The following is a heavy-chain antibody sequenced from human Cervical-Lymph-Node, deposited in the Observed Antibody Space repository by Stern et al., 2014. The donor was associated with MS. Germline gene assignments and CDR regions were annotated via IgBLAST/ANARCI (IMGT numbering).Heavy chain of an antibody. Sequence: QVQLVQSGSELRKPGASVRVSCKASGYIFASVAMNWVRQAPGQGLEWMGWINANTGTPTYAQGFAGRFVFSVDSSVRTAYLQITRLKPEDTAMYYCATQGASAFGFPPARYWGQGTLVTVSS. CDR3: ATQGASAFGFPPARY. CDR1: GYIFASVA. D-gene: IGHD3-16*01. CDR2: INANTGTP. V-gene: IGHV7-4-1*02. J-gene: IGHJ4*02.